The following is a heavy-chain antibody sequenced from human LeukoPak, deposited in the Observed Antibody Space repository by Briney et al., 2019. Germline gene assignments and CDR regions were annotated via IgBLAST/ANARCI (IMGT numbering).Heavy chain of an antibody. D-gene: IGHD3-16*01. J-gene: IGHJ5*02. CDR2: IDHTGST. CDR1: GGYLSGWY. V-gene: IGHV4-59*01. CDR3: ARGLGTGRDP. Sequence: PSETLSFTCTVSGGYLSGWYWNWIRQPPGKGLEWIGYIDHTGSTNYKASFKGRVTISVDRSQNKMSLKVRSVTAADTAVYYCARGLGTGRDPWGQGTLVIVSA.